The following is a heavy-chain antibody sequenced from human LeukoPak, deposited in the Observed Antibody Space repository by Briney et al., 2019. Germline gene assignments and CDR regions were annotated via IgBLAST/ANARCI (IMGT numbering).Heavy chain of an antibody. CDR3: ARVRFLERSQYYFDY. CDR1: EFTFNIYW. D-gene: IGHD3-3*01. J-gene: IGHJ4*02. Sequence: GGSLRLSCAASEFTFNIYWMSWVRQAPGKGLEGVANIKQEGSEKYYVDSVEGRFTISRDNAKNSLYLQMNSLRAEDTAVYYCARVRFLERSQYYFDYWGQGTLVTVSS. CDR2: IKQEGSEK. V-gene: IGHV3-7*01.